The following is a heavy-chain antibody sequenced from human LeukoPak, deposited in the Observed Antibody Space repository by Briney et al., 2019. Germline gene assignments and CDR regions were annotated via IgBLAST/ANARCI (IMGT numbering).Heavy chain of an antibody. V-gene: IGHV1-8*01. CDR2: MNPNSGNT. CDR3: ARGRRYSYGYSHWFDP. J-gene: IGHJ5*02. D-gene: IGHD5-18*01. CDR1: GYTFTSYD. Sequence: ASVKVSCKVSGYTFTSYDINWVRQATGQGLEWMGWMNPNSGNTGYAQKFQGRVTMTRNTSISTAYMELSSLRSEDTAVYYCARGRRYSYGYSHWFDPWGQGTLVTVSS.